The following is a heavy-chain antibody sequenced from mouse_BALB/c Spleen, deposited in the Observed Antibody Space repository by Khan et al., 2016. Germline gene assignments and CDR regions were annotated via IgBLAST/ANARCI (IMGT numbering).Heavy chain of an antibody. J-gene: IGHJ2*01. Sequence: VQLKESGAELVKPGASVKLSCTASDFNIKDTYMHWVKQRPEQGLEGIGRIDPANGNTKYDPKFQGKATITADTSSNTAYLQLSSLTSEDTAVYYCAISTDYWGQGTTLTVSS. CDR2: IDPANGNT. V-gene: IGHV14-3*02. CDR1: DFNIKDTY. CDR3: AISTDY.